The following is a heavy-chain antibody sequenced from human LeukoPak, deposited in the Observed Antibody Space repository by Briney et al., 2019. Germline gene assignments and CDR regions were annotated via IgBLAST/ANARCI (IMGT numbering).Heavy chain of an antibody. CDR3: AKDRAIAAAGTGGY. Sequence: GGSLRLSCAASGFTFSSYEMNWVRQAPGKGLEWVSYISSSVGTIYYADSVKGRFTISRDNSKNTLYLQMNSLRAEDTAVYYCAKDRAIAAAGTGGYWGQGTLVTVSS. CDR2: ISSSVGTI. D-gene: IGHD6-13*01. CDR1: GFTFSSYE. V-gene: IGHV3-48*03. J-gene: IGHJ4*02.